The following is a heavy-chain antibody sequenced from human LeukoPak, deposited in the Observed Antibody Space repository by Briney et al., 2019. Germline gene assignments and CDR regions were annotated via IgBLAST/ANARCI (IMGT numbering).Heavy chain of an antibody. CDR3: ARDSGSHGIDY. Sequence: GRSLRLSCAASGFTFSSYGMHWVRQAPGKGLEWVAVIWYDGSNKYYADSVKGRFTISRDNSKNTLYLQMNSLRAEDTAVYYCARDSGSHGIDYWGQGTLVTVSS. D-gene: IGHD1-26*01. CDR2: IWYDGSNK. CDR1: GFTFSSYG. V-gene: IGHV3-33*08. J-gene: IGHJ4*02.